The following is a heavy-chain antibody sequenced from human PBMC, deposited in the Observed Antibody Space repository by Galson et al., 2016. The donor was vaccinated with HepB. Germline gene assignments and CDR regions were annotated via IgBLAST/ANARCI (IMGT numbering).Heavy chain of an antibody. J-gene: IGHJ5*02. V-gene: IGHV3-30-3*01. CDR1: GFSFSDYA. D-gene: IGHD3-10*01. CDR3: ARALSLRGVITSPQWFDP. Sequence: SLRLSCAASGFSFSDYAMYWVRQAPGKGLQWVAVVSYDGSSEYYADSVKGRFSISRDNSKNTLFLQMNSLRAEDTAVYYCARALSLRGVITSPQWFDPWGQGTTVTVSS. CDR2: VSYDGSSE.